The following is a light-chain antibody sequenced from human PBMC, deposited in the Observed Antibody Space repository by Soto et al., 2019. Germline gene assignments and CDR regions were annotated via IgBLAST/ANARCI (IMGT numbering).Light chain of an antibody. Sequence: DIQMTQSPSSLSASVGDRVTITCRASQSISSWLAWYQQKPGKAPKLLIYDASSLESGVPSRFSGSGSGTEFTLTISSLQPDDFATYYCQQYNSNLWWTFGQGTKVDI. CDR2: DAS. CDR3: QQYNSNLWWT. CDR1: QSISSW. J-gene: IGKJ1*01. V-gene: IGKV1-5*01.